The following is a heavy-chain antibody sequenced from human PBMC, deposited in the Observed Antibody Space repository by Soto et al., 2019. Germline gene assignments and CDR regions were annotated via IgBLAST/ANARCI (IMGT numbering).Heavy chain of an antibody. D-gene: IGHD2-15*01. Sequence: GGSLRLSCAVSGFTFNSYVMTWVRQAPGKGLEWVSGISGNGAGTFYADSVKGRFTISRDNSKNTVFLQMNSLRAEDTAVYFCAKDGVGCGGVTCFQHYYYMDVWGKGTTVTVSS. CDR1: GFTFNSYV. CDR3: AKDGVGCGGVTCFQHYYYMDV. CDR2: ISGNGAGT. V-gene: IGHV3-23*01. J-gene: IGHJ6*03.